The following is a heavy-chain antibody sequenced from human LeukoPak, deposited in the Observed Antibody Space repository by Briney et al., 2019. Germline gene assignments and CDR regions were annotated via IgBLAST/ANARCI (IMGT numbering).Heavy chain of an antibody. V-gene: IGHV3-30*18. D-gene: IGHD1-26*01. Sequence: GGSLRLSCAASGFTFSSSGMHWVRQAPGKGLQWVAVITNEGSNKYYADSVKGRFTISRDNPKNTLYLEMNSLRAEDTAVYYCAKRGGSYFDYWGQGTLVTVSS. CDR1: GFTFSSSG. J-gene: IGHJ4*02. CDR2: ITNEGSNK. CDR3: AKRGGSYFDY.